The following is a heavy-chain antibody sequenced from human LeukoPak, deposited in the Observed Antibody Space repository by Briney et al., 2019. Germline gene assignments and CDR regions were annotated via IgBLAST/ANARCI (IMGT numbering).Heavy chain of an antibody. CDR3: ARDQRGYSVGDAFDI. Sequence: PSETLSLTCAVYGGSFSGYYWSWIRQPPGKGLEWFGEINHSGSTNYNPSLKSRVTISVDTSKNQFSLKLSSVTAADTAVYYCARDQRGYSVGDAFDIWGQGTMVTVSS. CDR2: INHSGST. V-gene: IGHV4-34*01. J-gene: IGHJ3*02. CDR1: GGSFSGYY. D-gene: IGHD5/OR15-5a*01.